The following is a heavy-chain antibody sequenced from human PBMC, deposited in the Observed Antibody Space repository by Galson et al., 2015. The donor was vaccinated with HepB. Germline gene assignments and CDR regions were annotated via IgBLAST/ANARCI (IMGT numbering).Heavy chain of an antibody. Sequence: SLRLSCAASGFTFSSYAMHWVRQAPGKGLEWVAVISYDGSNKYYADSVKGRFTISRDNSKNTLYLQMNSLRAEDTAVYYCARGSDIVVVVAATPDWYFDLWGRGTLVTVSS. V-gene: IGHV3-30*04. D-gene: IGHD2-15*01. CDR1: GFTFSSYA. CDR2: ISYDGSNK. CDR3: ARGSDIVVVVAATPDWYFDL. J-gene: IGHJ2*01.